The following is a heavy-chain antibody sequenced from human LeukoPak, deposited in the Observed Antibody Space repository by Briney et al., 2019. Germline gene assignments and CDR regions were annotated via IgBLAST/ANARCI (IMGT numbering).Heavy chain of an antibody. Sequence: PGGSLRLSCAASGFTFSSYSMNWVRQAPGKGLEWVSSISSSSSYIYYADSVKGRFTISRDNAKNSLYLQMNSLRAEDTAVYYCARDQGSSWYGVDAFDIWGQGTMVTVSS. V-gene: IGHV3-21*01. D-gene: IGHD6-13*01. CDR1: GFTFSSYS. CDR3: ARDQGSSWYGVDAFDI. CDR2: ISSSSSYI. J-gene: IGHJ3*02.